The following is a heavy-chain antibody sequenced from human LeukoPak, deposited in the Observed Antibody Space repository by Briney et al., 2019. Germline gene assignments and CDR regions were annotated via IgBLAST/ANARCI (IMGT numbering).Heavy chain of an antibody. CDR2: ISSGGTI. V-gene: IGHV3-11*04. D-gene: IGHD5-18*01. Sequence: GGSLRLSCAVSGFTFSDYYMSWIRQAPGKGREWVSYISSGGTIFYADSVKGRFTISRDNAKNSLYLQMNSLRDEDTAVYYCARGLYTPMISFDYWGQGTLVTVSS. CDR1: GFTFSDYY. CDR3: ARGLYTPMISFDY. J-gene: IGHJ4*02.